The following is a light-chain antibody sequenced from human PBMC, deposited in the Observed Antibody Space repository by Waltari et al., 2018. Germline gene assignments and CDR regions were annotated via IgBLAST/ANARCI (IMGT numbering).Light chain of an antibody. CDR3: CSYAGNYILT. J-gene: IGLJ3*02. CDR2: DVS. Sequence: QSALTQPRSVSGSPGQSVTISCNGTSSDVGGYKYVSWYQQHPGKAPKLMIYDVSNRPSGVPDRFSGSKSGNTASLTISGLQAEDEADYYCCSYAGNYILTFGGGTKLTVL. CDR1: SSDVGGYKY. V-gene: IGLV2-11*01.